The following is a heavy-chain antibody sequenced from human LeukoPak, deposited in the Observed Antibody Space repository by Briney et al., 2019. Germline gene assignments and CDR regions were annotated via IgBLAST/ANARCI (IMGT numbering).Heavy chain of an antibody. D-gene: IGHD4-17*01. J-gene: IGHJ4*02. CDR1: GYTFTSYG. CDR2: ISAYSGNT. V-gene: IGHV1-18*01. CDR3: VRDYGDPTGVW. Sequence: ASVKLSCKASGYTFTSYGISWVRQAPGQGLEWMGCISAYSGNTHYAQQFQGRVTMTTDTSTSTAYMELRSLRSDDTAVYYCVRDYGDPTGVWWGQGTLVTVSS.